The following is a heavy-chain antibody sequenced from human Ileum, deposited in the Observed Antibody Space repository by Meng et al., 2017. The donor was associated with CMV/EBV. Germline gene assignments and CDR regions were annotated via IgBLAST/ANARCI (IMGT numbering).Heavy chain of an antibody. J-gene: IGHJ4*02. V-gene: IGHV4-39*07. CDR2: IHSGGGT. CDR3: ARDYGSGSYRHYFDY. CDR1: RGSISSSDYY. Sequence: QLQLQEAGPGLVKPSEPLSLTCNVSRGSISSSDYYWGWVRQPPGKGLEWIASIHSGGGTYYNPSLKSRVTISVDTSENQFSLRLTSVTAADTAVYYCARDYGSGSYRHYFDYWGQGTLVTVSS. D-gene: IGHD3-10*01.